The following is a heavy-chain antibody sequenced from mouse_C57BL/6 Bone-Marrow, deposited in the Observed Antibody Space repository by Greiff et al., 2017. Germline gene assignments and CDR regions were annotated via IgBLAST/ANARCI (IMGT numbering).Heavy chain of an antibody. CDR1: GFTFSDAW. V-gene: IGHV6-6*01. CDR3: TPSNLYAMAY. Sequence: EVQGVESGGGLVQPGGSMKLSCAASGFTFSDAWMDWVRQSPEKGLEWVAEIRNKANTHATYYAESVKGRFTISRDDSKRSVYLPMNRLRAEDTGIYYCTPSNLYAMAYRGQATSVTVFS. CDR2: IRNKANTHAT. J-gene: IGHJ4*01. D-gene: IGHD2-5*01.